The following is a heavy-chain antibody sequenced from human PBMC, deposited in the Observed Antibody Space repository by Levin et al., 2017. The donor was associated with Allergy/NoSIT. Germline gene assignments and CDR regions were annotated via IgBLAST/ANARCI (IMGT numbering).Heavy chain of an antibody. Sequence: GESLKISCKASGYTFTDHYMNWIRQAPGQGPEWMGWNDPKSGATNYAQRFQGRVTMTRDTSISTAYMELSRLTSDDTAVYYCAREVCGAGADYRFDVWGQGTLVPVSS. D-gene: IGHD3-3*01. V-gene: IGHV1-2*02. CDR3: AREVCGAGADYRFDV. J-gene: IGHJ4*02. CDR2: NDPKSGAT. CDR1: GYTFTDHY.